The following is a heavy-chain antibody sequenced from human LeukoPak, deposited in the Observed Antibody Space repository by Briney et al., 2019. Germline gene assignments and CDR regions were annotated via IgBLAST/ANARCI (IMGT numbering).Heavy chain of an antibody. CDR1: GFTFSSYA. J-gene: IGHJ4*02. V-gene: IGHV3-23*01. CDR3: AKDITPGQWLSPLDY. D-gene: IGHD6-19*01. CDR2: ISGSGGST. Sequence: PGGSLRLSCAASGFTFSSYAMSWVRQAPGKGLEWVSAISGSGGSTYYADSVKGRFTISRDNAKNSLYLQMNSLRAEDTALYYCAKDITPGQWLSPLDYWGQGTLVTVSS.